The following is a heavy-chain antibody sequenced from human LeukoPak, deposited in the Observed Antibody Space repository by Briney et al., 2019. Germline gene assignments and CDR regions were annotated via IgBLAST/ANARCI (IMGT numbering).Heavy chain of an antibody. Sequence: PGGSLRLSCAASGFPFSSYSMNWVRQAPGKGLEWVSSISGGTSYIYYADSVKGRFTISRDNPKNTLYLQLNSLRAEDTAVYYCAGGGRDGYSSADFWGQGTLVTVSS. CDR1: GFPFSSYS. CDR3: AGGGRDGYSSADF. D-gene: IGHD5-24*01. J-gene: IGHJ4*02. CDR2: ISGGTSYI. V-gene: IGHV3-21*01.